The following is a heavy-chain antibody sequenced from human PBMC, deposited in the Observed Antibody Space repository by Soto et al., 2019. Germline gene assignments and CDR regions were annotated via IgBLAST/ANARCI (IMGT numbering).Heavy chain of an antibody. J-gene: IGHJ5*02. CDR2: INHSGST. Sequence: TLSLTCAVYGGSFSGYYWSWIRQPPGKGLEWIGEINHSGSTNYNPSLKSRVTISVDTSKNQFSLKLSSVTAADTAVYYCARGGKRLLWFGEHNNWFDPWGQGTLVTVSS. V-gene: IGHV4-34*01. CDR3: ARGGKRLLWFGEHNNWFDP. D-gene: IGHD3-10*01. CDR1: GGSFSGYY.